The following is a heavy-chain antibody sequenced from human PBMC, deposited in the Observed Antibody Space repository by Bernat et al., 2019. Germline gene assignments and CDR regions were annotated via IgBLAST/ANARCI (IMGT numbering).Heavy chain of an antibody. CDR1: GFTFIGSA. CDR2: IRSKANSYAT. Sequence: KISCAASGFTFIGSAMHWVRQASGKGLEWVGRIRSKANSYATAYAASVKGRFTISRDESKNTAYLQMNSLKTEDTAVYYGTRLKYDYMWGSYSYYFDYWGQGTLV. J-gene: IGHJ4*02. V-gene: IGHV3-73*01. CDR3: TRLKYDYMWGSYSYYFDY. D-gene: IGHD3-16*01.